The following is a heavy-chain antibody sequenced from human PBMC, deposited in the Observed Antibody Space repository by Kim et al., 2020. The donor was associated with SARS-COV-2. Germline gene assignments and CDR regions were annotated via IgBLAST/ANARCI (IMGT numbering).Heavy chain of an antibody. CDR3: ARDMNPTVYDY. V-gene: IGHV1-3*01. D-gene: IGHD4-4*01. J-gene: IGHJ4*02. Sequence: KCSQKFQGRVTITRDTSANTAYMDLRSLTFEDTAIYYCARDMNPTVYDYWGQGTLVTVSS.